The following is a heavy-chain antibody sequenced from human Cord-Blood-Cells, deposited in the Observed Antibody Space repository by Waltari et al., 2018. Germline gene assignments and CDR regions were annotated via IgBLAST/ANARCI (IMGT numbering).Heavy chain of an antibody. J-gene: IGHJ3*02. CDR3: AREVAATLYDAFDI. V-gene: IGHV1-69*09. Sequence: QVQLVQSGAEVKKPGSSVKVSCKASGGTFSSYAISWVRQAPGQGLEWMGRISPILGIANYAQKFQGRVTITADKSTSTAYMELSSLRSEDTAVYYCAREVAATLYDAFDIWGQGTMVTVSS. D-gene: IGHD2-15*01. CDR2: ISPILGIA. CDR1: GGTFSSYA.